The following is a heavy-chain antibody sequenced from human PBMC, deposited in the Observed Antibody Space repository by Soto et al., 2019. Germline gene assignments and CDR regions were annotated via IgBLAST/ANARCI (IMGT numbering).Heavy chain of an antibody. Sequence: GGSLRLSCTASGFTFSHVWMSWVRQAPGKGLEWVGRIKRKTDGGTTDYAAPVKGRFTISRDDSKNTLYVQMNSLKTDDTAVYYCTTEQDCSSTTCPGTFDYWGQGTLVTVSS. V-gene: IGHV3-15*01. CDR3: TTEQDCSSTTCPGTFDY. D-gene: IGHD2-2*01. CDR1: GFTFSHVW. CDR2: IKRKTDGGTT. J-gene: IGHJ4*02.